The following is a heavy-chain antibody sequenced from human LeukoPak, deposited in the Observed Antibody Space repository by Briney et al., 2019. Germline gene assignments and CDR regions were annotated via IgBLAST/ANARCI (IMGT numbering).Heavy chain of an antibody. CDR2: IIPIFGTA. CDR1: VGTFSSYA. J-gene: IGHJ6*04. D-gene: IGHD2-15*01. Sequence: ASVKVSCNASVGTFSSYAISLVRQAPGQGLEWMGGIIPIFGTANYAQKFQGRVTITADTSTSTAYMELSSMRSEDTAVYYCATRNKDIVVDDSPVMDVWGKGTTVNVSS. V-gene: IGHV1-69*06. CDR3: ATRNKDIVVDDSPVMDV.